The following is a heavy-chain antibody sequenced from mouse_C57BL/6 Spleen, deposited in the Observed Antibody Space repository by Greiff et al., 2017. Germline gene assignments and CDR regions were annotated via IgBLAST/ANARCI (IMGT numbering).Heavy chain of an antibody. CDR1: GYTFTDYE. D-gene: IGHD2-10*02. J-gene: IGHJ4*01. Sequence: VQLQESGAELVRPGASVTLSCKASGYTFTDYEMHWVKQTPVHGLEWIGAIDPDTGGTAYNQKFKGKAILTADKSSSTAYMELRSLTSEDSAVYYCTRSRMNYYAMDYWGQGTSVTVSS. CDR3: TRSRMNYYAMDY. CDR2: IDPDTGGT. V-gene: IGHV1-15*01.